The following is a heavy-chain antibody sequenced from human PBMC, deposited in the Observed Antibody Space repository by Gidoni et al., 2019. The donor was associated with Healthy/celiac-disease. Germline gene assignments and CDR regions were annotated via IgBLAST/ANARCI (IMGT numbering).Heavy chain of an antibody. D-gene: IGHD3-22*01. CDR2: IYSGGST. V-gene: IGHV3-53*01. CDR1: GFTVSSHY. Sequence: EVQLVESGGGLIQPGGSLRLSCAASGFTVSSHYMSWVRQAPGKGLEWVSVIYSGGSTYYADSVKGRFTISRDNSKNTLYLQMNSLRAEDTAVYYCARVLYYDSSGYYLDAFDIWGQGTMVTVSS. CDR3: ARVLYYDSSGYYLDAFDI. J-gene: IGHJ3*02.